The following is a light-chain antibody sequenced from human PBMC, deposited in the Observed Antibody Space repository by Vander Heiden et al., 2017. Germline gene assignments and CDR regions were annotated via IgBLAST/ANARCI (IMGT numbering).Light chain of an antibody. J-gene: IGKJ2*01. Sequence: EIVMTQSPATLSVSPGERATLSCRASQSVSSNLAWYQQKPGQAPRLLIYGASTRDTGIPARFSGSGYGTEFTLTISSRQSEDFAVYYCQQYKNWPPETFGQGTKLEIK. V-gene: IGKV3-15*01. CDR3: QQYKNWPPET. CDR1: QSVSSN. CDR2: GAS.